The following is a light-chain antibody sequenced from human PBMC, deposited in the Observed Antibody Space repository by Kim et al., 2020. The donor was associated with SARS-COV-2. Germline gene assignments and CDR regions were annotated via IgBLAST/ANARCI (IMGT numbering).Light chain of an antibody. CDR3: QQSYSTPYT. J-gene: IGKJ2*01. V-gene: IGKV1-39*01. CDR2: ATY. CDR1: QSISTS. Sequence: SASVGDRVTIPCRASQSISTSLNWYQQKPGKAPNLLIYATYNLQSGLPSRFSGSGAGTDFTLTISSLQPEDFATYFCQQSYSTPYTFGQGTKLEI.